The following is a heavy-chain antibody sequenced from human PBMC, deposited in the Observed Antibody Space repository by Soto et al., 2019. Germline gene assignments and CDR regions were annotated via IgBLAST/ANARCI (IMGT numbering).Heavy chain of an antibody. Sequence: GGSLRLSCAAPGLNVGDYEMNWVRQAPGKGLEWISMITSGGTVFYYADSVRGRFAISRDDTENSLHLQMNSLRVEDTAMYYCARGRYALGVWGQGTTVTVSS. J-gene: IGHJ6*02. D-gene: IGHD3-9*01. CDR1: GLNVGDYE. V-gene: IGHV3-48*03. CDR3: ARGRYALGV. CDR2: ITSGGTVF.